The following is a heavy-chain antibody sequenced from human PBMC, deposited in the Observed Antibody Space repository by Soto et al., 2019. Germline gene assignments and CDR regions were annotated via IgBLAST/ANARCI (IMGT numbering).Heavy chain of an antibody. Sequence: SETLSLTCSVSGGSITTGGYYWSWIRQHPGKGLEWIGYIYYSGNTYYNPSLKSRVTISLDTSKNQFSLKLSSVTAADTAVYYYARARYSSHYYIDNWGQGTLVTVSS. CDR1: GGSITTGGYY. D-gene: IGHD6-19*01. CDR2: IYYSGNT. V-gene: IGHV4-31*03. CDR3: ARARYSSHYYIDN. J-gene: IGHJ4*02.